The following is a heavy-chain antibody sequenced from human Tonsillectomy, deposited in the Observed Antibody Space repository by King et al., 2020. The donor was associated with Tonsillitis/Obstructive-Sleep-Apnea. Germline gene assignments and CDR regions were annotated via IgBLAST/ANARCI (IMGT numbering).Heavy chain of an antibody. Sequence: VQLVESGGGLVQPGGSPRLSCAASGFTFSSFWMSWVRQAPGKGLEWVANIKEDGSEKYYVDSVKGRFTISRDNAKNSLYLQMNSLRAEDTAVYYCARFLDYYDSSGYRPFDIWGQGTMVTVSS. V-gene: IGHV3-7*03. J-gene: IGHJ3*02. CDR1: GFTFSSFW. CDR3: ARFLDYYDSSGYRPFDI. D-gene: IGHD3-22*01. CDR2: IKEDGSEK.